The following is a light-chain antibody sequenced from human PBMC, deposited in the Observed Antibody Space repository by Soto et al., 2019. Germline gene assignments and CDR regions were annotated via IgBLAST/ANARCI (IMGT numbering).Light chain of an antibody. J-gene: IGKJ5*01. CDR1: QSVTRGS. V-gene: IGKV3-20*01. CDR3: QQYGSSRT. Sequence: SVLTQSPGTPSLSPGERATLSSRASQSVTRGSVSWYQQKPCQAPSLLIYVASSRATGIPDRFSGSGSGTDFTLTISRLEPEDFAVYYCQQYGSSRTFGQGTRLEIK. CDR2: VAS.